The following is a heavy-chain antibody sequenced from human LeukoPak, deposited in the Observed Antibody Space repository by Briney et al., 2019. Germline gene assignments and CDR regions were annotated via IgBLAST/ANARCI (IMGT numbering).Heavy chain of an antibody. CDR2: IYYRWST. CDR1: GGSIKSYY. D-gene: IGHD6-19*01. V-gene: IGHV4-59*08. CDR3: ARSFYSSGWPFDY. J-gene: IGHJ4*02. Sequence: PSGPLSLPCPGSGGSIKSYYWRWIRQPRGKGLEGIGYIYYRWSTNHNPSLQRPVPLSVDPSKNQFSLKLSSVTAADTAVYYCARSFYSSGWPFDYWGQGTLVTVSS.